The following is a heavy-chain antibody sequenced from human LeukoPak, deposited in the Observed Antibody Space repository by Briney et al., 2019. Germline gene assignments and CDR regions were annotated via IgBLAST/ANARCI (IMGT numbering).Heavy chain of an antibody. Sequence: PGGSLRLSCAASGFTFSSYSMNWVRQAPGKGLEWVSSISSSSSYIYYADSVKGQFTISRDNAKNSLYLQMNSLRAEDTAVYYCAAGYCTNGVCSNFDYWGQGTLVTVSS. D-gene: IGHD2-8*01. CDR1: GFTFSSYS. V-gene: IGHV3-21*01. J-gene: IGHJ4*02. CDR2: ISSSSSYI. CDR3: AAGYCTNGVCSNFDY.